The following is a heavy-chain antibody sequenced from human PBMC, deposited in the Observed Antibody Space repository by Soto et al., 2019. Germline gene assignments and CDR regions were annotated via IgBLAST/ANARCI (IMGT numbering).Heavy chain of an antibody. V-gene: IGHV3-11*01. D-gene: IGHD2-15*01. CDR2: ISSSGSTI. J-gene: IGHJ4*01. Sequence: GGSLRLSCAASGFTFSDYYMSWIRQAPGKGLEWVSYISSSGSTIYYADSVKGRFTISRDNAKNSLYLQMNSLRAEDTAVYYSARRYCSAGTCSTLFYYWAQRTLVTVSS. CDR1: GFTFSDYY. CDR3: ARRYCSAGTCSTLFYY.